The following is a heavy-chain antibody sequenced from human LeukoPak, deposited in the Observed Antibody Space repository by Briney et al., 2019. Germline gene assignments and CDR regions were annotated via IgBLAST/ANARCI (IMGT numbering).Heavy chain of an antibody. D-gene: IGHD6-6*01. CDR3: ARGGDSHYSGSSRFDN. CDR1: GYSFVSYY. CDR2: IIPGGGGA. J-gene: IGHJ4*02. V-gene: IGHV1-46*01. Sequence: ASVKVSCKASGYSFVSYYLHWVRQAPGQGLEWMGMIIPGGGGASYAQKFWGRVTMTTDMYTNSVNMELSSLTSEDTGEYYCARGGDSHYSGSSRFDNWGQETLVTVSS.